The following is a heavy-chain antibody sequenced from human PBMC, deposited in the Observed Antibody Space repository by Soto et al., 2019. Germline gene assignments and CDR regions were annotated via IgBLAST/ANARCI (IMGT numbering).Heavy chain of an antibody. V-gene: IGHV3-23*01. D-gene: IGHD6-13*01. J-gene: IGHJ6*04. Sequence: GGSLRLSCAASGFTFSSYAMSWVRQAPGKGLEWVSAISGSGGSTYYADSVKGRFTISRDNSKNTLYLQMNSLRAEDTAVYYCAKDGHSSSWYPYYYGMHVWGEATTVTVYS. CDR1: GFTFSSYA. CDR3: AKDGHSSSWYPYYYGMHV. CDR2: ISGSGGST.